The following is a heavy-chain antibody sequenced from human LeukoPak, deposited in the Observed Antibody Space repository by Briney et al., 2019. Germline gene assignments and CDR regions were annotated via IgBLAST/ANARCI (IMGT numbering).Heavy chain of an antibody. V-gene: IGHV1-18*01. D-gene: IGHD2-2*01. J-gene: IGHJ3*02. CDR1: GYTFTSYG. CDR3: ARGPGYCSSTSCYGRGDAFDI. Sequence: ASVKVSCKSSGYTFTSYGIIWVRQAPGQGLEWMGWISAYNGNTNYAQKLQGRVTMTTDTSTSTAYMELRSLRSDDTAVYYCARGPGYCSSTSCYGRGDAFDIWGQGTMVTVSS. CDR2: ISAYNGNT.